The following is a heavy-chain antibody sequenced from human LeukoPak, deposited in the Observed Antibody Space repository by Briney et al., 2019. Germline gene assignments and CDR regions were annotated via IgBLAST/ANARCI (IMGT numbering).Heavy chain of an antibody. Sequence: GGSLRLSCAASGFTFTNYGMHWVRQAPGKGLEWVSAISGSGGSTYYADSVKGRFTISRDNSKNTLYLQMNSLRAEDTAVYYCAKSNYYDSSGYSHEDYWGQGTLVTVSS. V-gene: IGHV3-23*01. CDR2: ISGSGGST. CDR3: AKSNYYDSSGYSHEDY. J-gene: IGHJ4*02. D-gene: IGHD3-22*01. CDR1: GFTFTNYG.